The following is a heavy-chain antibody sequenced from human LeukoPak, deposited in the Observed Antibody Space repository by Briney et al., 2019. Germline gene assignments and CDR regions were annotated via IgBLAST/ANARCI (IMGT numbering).Heavy chain of an antibody. CDR3: ARHSSGSYYGYFDY. CDR1: GYSISSGYY. D-gene: IGHD1-26*01. J-gene: IGHJ4*02. CDR2: IYHSGST. V-gene: IGHV4-38-2*01. Sequence: SETVSLTCAVSGYSISSGYYWGWIRQPPGKGLEWIGSIYHSGSTYYNPSLKSRVTISVDTSKNQFSLKLSSVTAADTAVYYCARHSSGSYYGYFDYWGQGTLVTVSS.